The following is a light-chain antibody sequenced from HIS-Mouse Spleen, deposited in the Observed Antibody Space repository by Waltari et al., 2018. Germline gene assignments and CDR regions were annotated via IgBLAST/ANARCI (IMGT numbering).Light chain of an antibody. CDR3: QQLNSYPPT. CDR2: SAS. V-gene: IGKV1-9*01. J-gene: IGKJ1*01. Sequence: DIQLTQSPSYLSASVGDRVTITCRASQGFSSYLAWYQQKPGKAPKHLIYSASTLQSGVPSGFSCSGSGTEFTLTISSLQPEDFATYYCQQLNSYPPTFGQGTKVEIK. CDR1: QGFSSY.